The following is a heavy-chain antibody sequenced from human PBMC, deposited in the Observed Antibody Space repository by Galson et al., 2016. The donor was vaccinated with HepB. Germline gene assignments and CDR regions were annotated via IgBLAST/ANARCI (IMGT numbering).Heavy chain of an antibody. D-gene: IGHD3-10*01. J-gene: IGHJ5*02. CDR1: DGSISISNYY. Sequence: SETLSLTCIVSDGSISISNYYWNWIRQPPGKGLEWIGSVYYTGTTAYIPSLKSRVSISVDTSKNQFSLHLSSVTAADTALYFCARERSGTNRFDPWGQGILVTVSS. V-gene: IGHV4-39*02. CDR3: ARERSGTNRFDP. CDR2: VYYTGTT.